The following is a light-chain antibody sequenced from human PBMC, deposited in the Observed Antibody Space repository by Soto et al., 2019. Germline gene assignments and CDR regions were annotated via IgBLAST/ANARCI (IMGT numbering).Light chain of an antibody. CDR1: SANIGNNY. V-gene: IGLV1-51*01. J-gene: IGLJ2*01. CDR3: GTWDSSLSAVV. Sequence: QSVLTQPPSASGTPGQRVTISCSGRSANIGNNYVSWYQQLPGTAPKLLIYDNNKRPSGIPDRFSGSKSGTSATLGITGLQTGDEADYYCGTWDSSLSAVVFGGGTKLTVL. CDR2: DNN.